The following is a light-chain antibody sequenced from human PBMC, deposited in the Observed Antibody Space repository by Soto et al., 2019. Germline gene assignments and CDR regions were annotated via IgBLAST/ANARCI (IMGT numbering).Light chain of an antibody. CDR1: QSVSSSY. Sequence: EIVLTQSPGTLSLSPGERATLSCRASQSVSSSYLAWYQQKPGQAPRLLIYGASSRATGIPDRFSGSGSGTDFTLNISRLEPEDFAVYYCQQFGSSIPHTFGQGTKLELK. CDR3: QQFGSSIPHT. J-gene: IGKJ2*01. V-gene: IGKV3-20*01. CDR2: GAS.